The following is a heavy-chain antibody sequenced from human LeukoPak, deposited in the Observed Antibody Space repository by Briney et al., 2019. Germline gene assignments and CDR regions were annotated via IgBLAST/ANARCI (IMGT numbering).Heavy chain of an antibody. CDR3: AREKRYYDSNGYYYIYFDY. V-gene: IGHV4-39*07. J-gene: IGHJ4*02. D-gene: IGHD3-22*01. CDR1: GGSISSSSYY. CDR2: IYYSGST. Sequence: PSQTLSLTCTVSGGSISSSSYYWGWIRQPPGKGLEWIGSIYYSGSTYYNPSLKSRVTISVDTSKNQFSLKLSSVTAADTAIYYCAREKRYYDSNGYYYIYFDYWGQGTLVTVSS.